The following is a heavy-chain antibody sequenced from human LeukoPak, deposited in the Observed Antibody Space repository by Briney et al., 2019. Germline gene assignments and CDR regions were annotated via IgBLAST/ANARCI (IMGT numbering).Heavy chain of an antibody. CDR3: ARGYSSGDTCMDY. J-gene: IGHJ4*02. V-gene: IGHV3-74*01. D-gene: IGHD2-8*01. CDR2: INRDGSST. CDR1: GFTFSRYW. Sequence: GGSLRLSCVASGFTFSRYWMQWVRQAPGKGLVWVSRINRDGSSTNYADSVKGRFAISRDNSKNTLHLQMSSLRAEDTAIYYCARGYSSGDTCMDYWGRGTLVTVSS.